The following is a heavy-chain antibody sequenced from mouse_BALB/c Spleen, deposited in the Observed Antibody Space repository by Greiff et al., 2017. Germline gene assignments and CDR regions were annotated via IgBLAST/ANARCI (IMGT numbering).Heavy chain of an antibody. CDR3: ARGEWLPYAMDY. J-gene: IGHJ4*01. Sequence: VQLQQSAAELARPGASVKMSCKASGYTFTSYTMHWVKQRPGQGLEWIGYINPSSGYTEYNQKFKDKTTLTADKSSSTAYMQLSSLTSEDSAVYYCARGEWLPYAMDYWGQGTSVTVSS. CDR1: GYTFTSYT. V-gene: IGHV1-4*02. D-gene: IGHD2-2*01. CDR2: INPSSGYT.